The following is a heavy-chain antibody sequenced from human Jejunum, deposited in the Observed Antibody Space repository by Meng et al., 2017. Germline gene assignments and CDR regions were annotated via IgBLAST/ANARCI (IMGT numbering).Heavy chain of an antibody. CDR1: GFTFSRYW. CDR3: ARGPDLSGRYYVGDL. J-gene: IGHJ5*02. D-gene: IGHD3-10*01. CDR2: INSDGSST. Sequence: GESLKISCVASGFTFSRYWMHWVRQGPGRGLVWVSRINSDGSSTGYADSVKGRFTISRDNAKNTLYLQMNSLRAEDTALYYGARGPDLSGRYYVGDLWGRGTLVTVSS. V-gene: IGHV3-74*01.